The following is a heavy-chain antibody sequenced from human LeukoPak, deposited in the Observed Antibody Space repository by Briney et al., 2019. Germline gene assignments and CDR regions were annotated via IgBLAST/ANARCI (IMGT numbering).Heavy chain of an antibody. CDR3: ARLYSSSFPLY. J-gene: IGHJ4*02. V-gene: IGHV4-59*08. CDR2: IYYSGST. CDR1: AGSISSYY. D-gene: IGHD6-6*01. Sequence: SETLSLTCTVSAGSISSYYWSWLRQPPGKGLELIGYIYYSGSTNYNPSLKSRVTISVDTSKNQFSLKLSSVTAADTAVYYCARLYSSSFPLYWGQGTLVTVSS.